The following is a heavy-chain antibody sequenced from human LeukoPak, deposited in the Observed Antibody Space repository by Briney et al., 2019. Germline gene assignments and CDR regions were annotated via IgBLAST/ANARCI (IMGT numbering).Heavy chain of an antibody. J-gene: IGHJ4*02. CDR3: ARVRARYFDWSDLDY. CDR2: IWYDGSNK. D-gene: IGHD3-9*01. CDR1: GFTFSSYA. V-gene: IGHV3-33*08. Sequence: GGSLRLSCAASGFTFSSYAMHWVRQAPGKGLEWVAVIWYDGSNKYYADSVKGRFTISRDNSKNTLYLQMNSLRAEDTAVYYCARVRARYFDWSDLDYWGQGTLVTVSS.